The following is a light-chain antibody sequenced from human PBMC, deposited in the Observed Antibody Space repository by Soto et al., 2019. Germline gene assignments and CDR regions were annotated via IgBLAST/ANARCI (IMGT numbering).Light chain of an antibody. CDR3: SSYTSSSTWV. CDR1: SSDVGGYNY. V-gene: IGLV2-14*01. CDR2: EVS. J-gene: IGLJ3*02. Sequence: QSVLTQPASVSGSPGQSITISCTGTSSDVGGYNYVSWYQQHPGKAPKLMIYEVSNRPSGVSNRFSGSKSGNTASLTISGLQAEDEADYYCSSYTSSSTWVFVGGTQPTVL.